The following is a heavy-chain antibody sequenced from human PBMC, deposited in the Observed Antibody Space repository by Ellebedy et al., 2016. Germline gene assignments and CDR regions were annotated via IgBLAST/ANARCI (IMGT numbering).Heavy chain of an antibody. CDR2: INHSGST. CDR1: GGSFSGYY. V-gene: IGHV4-34*01. D-gene: IGHD1-26*01. Sequence: SETLSLXCAVYGGSFSGYYWSWIRQPPGKGLEWIGEINHSGSTNYNPSLKSRVTISVDTSKNQFSLKLSSVTAADTAVYYCARRIGSYYAFDIWGQGTMVTVSS. CDR3: ARRIGSYYAFDI. J-gene: IGHJ3*02.